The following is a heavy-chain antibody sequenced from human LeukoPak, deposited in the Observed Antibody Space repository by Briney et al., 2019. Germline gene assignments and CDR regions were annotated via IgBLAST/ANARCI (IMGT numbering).Heavy chain of an antibody. CDR3: ARGRNSFGIASSSWSHDVFDI. Sequence: GSLRLSYAASGFTVSSNYMSWVRQAPGKGLEWVSLIYSGGSTYYADSVKGRFTISRDNSRNTLYLQMNSLRVEDTAVYYCARGRNSFGIASSSWSHDVFDIWGQGTMVTVSS. D-gene: IGHD6-13*01. J-gene: IGHJ3*02. V-gene: IGHV3-66*01. CDR1: GFTVSSNY. CDR2: IYSGGST.